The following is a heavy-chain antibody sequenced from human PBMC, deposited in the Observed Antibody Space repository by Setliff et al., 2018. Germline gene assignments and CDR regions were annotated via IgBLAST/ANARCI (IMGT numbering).Heavy chain of an antibody. V-gene: IGHV1-2*02. CDR3: ARINFYVSSGYYYAPDY. CDR2: INPNTGDT. D-gene: IGHD3-22*01. J-gene: IGHJ4*02. Sequence: ASVKVSCKTSAYTFSGYYIHWVRQAPGQGLEWMGWINPNTGDTNYAQKFQGRVTMTRDPSINTAYMEVSRLRSDDTGVYYCARINFYVSSGYYYAPDYWGQGTLVTISS. CDR1: AYTFSGYY.